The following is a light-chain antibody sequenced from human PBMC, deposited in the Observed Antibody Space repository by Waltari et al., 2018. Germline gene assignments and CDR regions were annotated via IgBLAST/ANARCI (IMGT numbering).Light chain of an antibody. V-gene: IGKV2-28*01. Sequence: DIVLTQSRLTLAVTPGEPASISCRSSHSLLQSNGYNYLDWSLQKPGQSPRLLIYLRSNRAAGVPDRFSGSGSGTDFTLKISRVEAEDVGVYYCMQALQTPLTFGGGTKVEIK. J-gene: IGKJ4*01. CDR3: MQALQTPLT. CDR2: LRS. CDR1: HSLLQSNGYNY.